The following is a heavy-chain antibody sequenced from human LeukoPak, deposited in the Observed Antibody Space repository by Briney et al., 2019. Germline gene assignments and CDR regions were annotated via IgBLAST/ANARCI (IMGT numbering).Heavy chain of an antibody. CDR2: IRYDGSNK. D-gene: IGHD1-26*01. Sequence: GGSLRLSCAASGFTFSSYGMHWVRQAPGKGLEWVAFIRYDGSNKYYADSVKGRFTISRDDSKNTLYLQMNSLRAEDTAVYYCARGKEWELLGAFDIWGQGTMVTVSS. CDR1: GFTFSSYG. V-gene: IGHV3-30*02. J-gene: IGHJ3*02. CDR3: ARGKEWELLGAFDI.